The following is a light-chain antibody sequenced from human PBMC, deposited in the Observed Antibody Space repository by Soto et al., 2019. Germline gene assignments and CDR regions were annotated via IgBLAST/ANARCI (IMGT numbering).Light chain of an antibody. CDR2: DVS. J-gene: IGKJ1*01. CDR1: QKSSPW. Sequence: DIEMVQSPSALSASLGDTVTITCRASQKSSPWLAWYQQKPGQAPKLLMYDVSSLKRGVPSRFSGSGSGTEFTLTISSLQPDDFATYYCQQYNDYSATFGQGTKVDIK. CDR3: QQYNDYSAT. V-gene: IGKV1-5*01.